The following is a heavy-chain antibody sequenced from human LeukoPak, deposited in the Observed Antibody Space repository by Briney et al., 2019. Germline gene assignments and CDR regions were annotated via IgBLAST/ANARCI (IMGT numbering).Heavy chain of an antibody. CDR2: ISSSSSYI. J-gene: IGHJ4*02. Sequence: GGSLRLSCAASGFTFSSYSMNWVRQAPGKGLEWVSSISSSSSYIYYADSVKGRFTISRDNAKNSLYLQMNSLRAEDTAVYYCARSPIGLVAAMHFDYWGQGTLVTVSS. D-gene: IGHD2-15*01. CDR1: GFTFSSYS. CDR3: ARSPIGLVAAMHFDY. V-gene: IGHV3-21*01.